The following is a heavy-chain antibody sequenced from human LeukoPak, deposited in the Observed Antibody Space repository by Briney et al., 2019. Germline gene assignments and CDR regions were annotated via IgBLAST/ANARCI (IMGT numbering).Heavy chain of an antibody. Sequence: GASVKVSCKASGGTFSSYAISWVRQAPGHGLELMGGIIPIFGTANYAQKFQGRVTITADESTSTAYMELSSLRSEDTAVYYCARDGYSSSSFTPFDYWGQGTLVTVSS. CDR1: GGTFSSYA. CDR2: IIPIFGTA. CDR3: ARDGYSSSSFTPFDY. V-gene: IGHV1-69*13. J-gene: IGHJ4*02. D-gene: IGHD6-6*01.